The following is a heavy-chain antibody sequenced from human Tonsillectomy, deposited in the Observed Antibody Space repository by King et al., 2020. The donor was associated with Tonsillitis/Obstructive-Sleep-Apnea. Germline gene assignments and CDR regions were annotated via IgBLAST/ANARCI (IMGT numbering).Heavy chain of an antibody. V-gene: IGHV4-39*01. D-gene: IGHD4-17*01. J-gene: IGHJ4*02. CDR3: ARHLRTTVTGY. Sequence: LQLQESGPGLVKPSETLSLTCTVSGGSISISSYYWGWIRQPPGKGLEWIGSIYYSGSTYYNPSLKSRVTISVDTSKNQFSLKLSSVTAADTAVYYCARHLRTTVTGYWGQGTLVTVSS. CDR1: GGSISISSYY. CDR2: IYYSGST.